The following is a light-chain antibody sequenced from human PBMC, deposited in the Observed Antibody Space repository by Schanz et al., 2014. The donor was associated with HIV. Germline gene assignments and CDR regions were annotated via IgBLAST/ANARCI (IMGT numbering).Light chain of an antibody. CDR2: EVI. Sequence: QSALTQPRSVSGSPGQSVTISCTGTSSDVGGYNYVSWYHQHPGKAPKLIIYEVIKRPSGVPDRFSGSKSGNTASLTVSGLQAVDEGDYYCSSYTSSSTYVFGTGTKLTVL. CDR3: SSYTSSSTYV. J-gene: IGLJ1*01. V-gene: IGLV2-11*01. CDR1: SSDVGGYNY.